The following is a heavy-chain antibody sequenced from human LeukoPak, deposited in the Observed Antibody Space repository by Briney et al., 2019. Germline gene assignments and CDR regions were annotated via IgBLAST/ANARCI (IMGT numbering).Heavy chain of an antibody. J-gene: IGHJ4*02. V-gene: IGHV1-8*02. D-gene: IGHD4-17*01. Sequence: ASVKVSCKASGGTFSSYAISWVRQAPGQGLEWMGWMNPNSGNTGYAQKFQGRVTMTRNTSISTAYMELSSLRSEDTAVYYCARGTLGDYGYGYWGQGTLVTVSS. CDR3: ARGTLGDYGYGY. CDR2: MNPNSGNT. CDR1: GGTFSSYA.